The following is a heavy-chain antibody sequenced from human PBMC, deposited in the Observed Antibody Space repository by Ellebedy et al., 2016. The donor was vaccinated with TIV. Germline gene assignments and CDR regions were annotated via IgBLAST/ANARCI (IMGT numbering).Heavy chain of an antibody. CDR3: AKDDWLEVIVHGDYFDY. V-gene: IGHV3-23*01. Sequence: GGSLRLSCVASGFTFSSYAMSWVRQAPGKGLEWVSVMSGSGGSTYYADSVKGRFTISRDNSKNTLYLQMDSLRADDTAVYFCAKDDWLEVIVHGDYFDYWGQGTLVTVSS. D-gene: IGHD3-9*01. CDR2: MSGSGGST. CDR1: GFTFSSYA. J-gene: IGHJ4*02.